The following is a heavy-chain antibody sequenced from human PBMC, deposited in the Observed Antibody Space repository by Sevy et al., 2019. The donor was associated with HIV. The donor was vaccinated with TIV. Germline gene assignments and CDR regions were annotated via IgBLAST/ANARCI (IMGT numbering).Heavy chain of an antibody. CDR1: EFSFDSYG. CDR2: IRGSGTRT. J-gene: IGHJ6*03. V-gene: IGHV3-23*01. Sequence: GGSLRLSCAVSEFSFDSYGMTWVRQAPGKGLEWVSAIRGSGTRTYYADSVKGRFIISRDNSKNTLDLQMNSLRAEDTAIYYCAKKGGGHYDPDEIAYYFYYYNMDVWGKGTTVTVSS. D-gene: IGHD3-22*01. CDR3: AKKGGGHYDPDEIAYYFYYYNMDV.